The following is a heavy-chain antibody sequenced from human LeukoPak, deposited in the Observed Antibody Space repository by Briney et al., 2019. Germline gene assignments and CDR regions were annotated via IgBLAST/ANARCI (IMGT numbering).Heavy chain of an antibody. CDR2: IWYDGSNK. J-gene: IGHJ3*02. Sequence: GGSLRLSCAASGFTFSSYGMHWVRQAPGKGLEWVAVIWYDGSNKYYADSVKGRFTISRDNSKNTLYLQMNSLRAEDTAVYYCARGGSYYDSSGYYFVRAFDIWGQGTMVTVSS. D-gene: IGHD3-22*01. CDR3: ARGGSYYDSSGYYFVRAFDI. V-gene: IGHV3-33*01. CDR1: GFTFSSYG.